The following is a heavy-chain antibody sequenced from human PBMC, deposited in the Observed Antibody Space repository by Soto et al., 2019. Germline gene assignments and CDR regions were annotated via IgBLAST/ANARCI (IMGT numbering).Heavy chain of an antibody. D-gene: IGHD5-18*01. CDR2: ISYSGNT. J-gene: IGHJ4*02. V-gene: IGHV4-39*01. CDR1: GGSFSSNSYF. CDR3: ARSVGGYTYGYSHVTYSPVYFDH. Sequence: SETLSLTCTVSGGSFSSNSYFWGWIRQPPGKGLEWFGTISYSGNTYYNPSLNSRVSISVDTSRKQFSLKLWSVTAADTAVYFCARSVGGYTYGYSHVTYSPVYFDHWGQGTLVTVSS.